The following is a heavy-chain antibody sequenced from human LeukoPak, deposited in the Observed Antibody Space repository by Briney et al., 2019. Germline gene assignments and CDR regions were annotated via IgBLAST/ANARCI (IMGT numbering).Heavy chain of an antibody. V-gene: IGHV4-59*01. D-gene: IGHD6-19*01. Sequence: PSETLSLTCAVYGGSFSGYYWSWIRQPPGKGLEWIGYIYYSGSTNYNPSLKSRVTISVDTSKNQFSLKLSSVTAADTAVYYCARDKSSGWYEDNYFDYWGQGTLVTVSS. CDR3: ARDKSSGWYEDNYFDY. CDR1: GGSFSGYY. CDR2: IYYSGST. J-gene: IGHJ4*02.